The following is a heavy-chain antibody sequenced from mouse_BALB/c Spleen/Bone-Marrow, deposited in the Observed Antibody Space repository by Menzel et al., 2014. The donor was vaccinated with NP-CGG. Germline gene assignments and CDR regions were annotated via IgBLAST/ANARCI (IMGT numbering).Heavy chain of an antibody. J-gene: IGHJ2*01. CDR2: VDPANGNS. V-gene: IGHV14-3*02. CDR1: GFNIKDTY. CDR3: ARYRLGTYFNY. D-gene: IGHD2-14*01. Sequence: EVKFQESGAELVKPGALVKLSCTASGFNIKDTYMHWVNQRPGQGLEWIGRVDPANGNSKYDPKFQGKATITADTSANTAYLQLSSLTSEDTAVYYCARYRLGTYFNYWGQGTTLTGSS.